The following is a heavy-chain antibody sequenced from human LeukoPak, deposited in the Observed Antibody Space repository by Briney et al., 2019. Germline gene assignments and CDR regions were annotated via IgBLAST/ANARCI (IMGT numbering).Heavy chain of an antibody. J-gene: IGHJ4*02. D-gene: IGHD2-8*02. CDR2: ISSSGSTT. Sequence: PGGSLRLSCAASGFTFSSYEMNWVRQAPGKGLEWFSYISSSGSTTYYADSVKGRFTISRDNAKHSLYLQMYSLRADDTAVYYCATGGYYLNYWGQGTLVTVSS. V-gene: IGHV3-48*03. CDR3: ATGGYYLNY. CDR1: GFTFSSYE.